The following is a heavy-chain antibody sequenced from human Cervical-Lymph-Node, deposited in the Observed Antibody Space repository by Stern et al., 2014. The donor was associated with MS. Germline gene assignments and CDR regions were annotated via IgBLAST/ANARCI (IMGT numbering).Heavy chain of an antibody. CDR2: ISAYNGNK. D-gene: IGHD3-3*01. Sequence: VQLVESGAEVKKPGASVKVSCKASGYTFTSYGISWVRQAPGQGLEWMGWISAYNGNKNYAQKLQGRVTMTTDTSTSTAYMELRSLRSDDTAVYYCARDDVAIFGFLVYYGMDVWGQGTTVTVSS. CDR3: ARDDVAIFGFLVYYGMDV. J-gene: IGHJ6*02. CDR1: GYTFTSYG. V-gene: IGHV1-18*01.